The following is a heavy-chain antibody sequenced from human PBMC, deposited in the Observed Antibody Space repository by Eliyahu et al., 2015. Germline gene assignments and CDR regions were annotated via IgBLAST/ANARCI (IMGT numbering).Heavy chain of an antibody. CDR3: ARSFSYGGASSSWFDY. CDR2: IDWDDDK. J-gene: IGHJ4*02. V-gene: IGHV2-70*01. Sequence: LALIDWDDDKYYSTSLKTRLTISKDTSKNQVVLTMTNMDPVDTATYYCARSFSYGGASSSWFDYWGQGTLVTVSS. D-gene: IGHD6-13*01.